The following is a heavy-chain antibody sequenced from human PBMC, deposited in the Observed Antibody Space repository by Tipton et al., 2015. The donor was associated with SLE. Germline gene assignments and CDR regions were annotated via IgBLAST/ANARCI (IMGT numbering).Heavy chain of an antibody. Sequence: TLSLTCSVSGSIDHYYWSWIRQPAGKGLEWIGRFSTTGSTNYNPSLKSRVTVSVDSSRSQFSLKLTSVTAADTAVYYCARMEGMITYGGIAGLWGQGTVVTVSS. CDR2: FSTTGST. D-gene: IGHD3-16*01. CDR1: GSIDHYY. J-gene: IGHJ4*02. V-gene: IGHV4-4*07. CDR3: ARMEGMITYGGIAGL.